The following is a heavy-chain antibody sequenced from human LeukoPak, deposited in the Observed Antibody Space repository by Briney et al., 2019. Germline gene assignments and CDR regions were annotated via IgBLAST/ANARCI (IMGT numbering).Heavy chain of an antibody. D-gene: IGHD7-27*01. CDR1: GFTFGSYW. J-gene: IGHJ4*02. CDR2: INNDGSNT. V-gene: IGHV3-74*01. Sequence: AGGSLRLSCAASGFTFGSYWMQWVRQTPEKGLVWVAHINNDGSNTIYADSVKGRFTTSRDNAKNTLYLQMNSLTAEDTAVYYCVRGNGGEFLWGQGTLVTVSS. CDR3: VRGNGGEFL.